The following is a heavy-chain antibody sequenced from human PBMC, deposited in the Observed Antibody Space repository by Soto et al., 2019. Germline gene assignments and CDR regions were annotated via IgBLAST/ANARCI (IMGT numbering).Heavy chain of an antibody. CDR3: ARHAWDIVLVPAAPHYYYYGMDV. J-gene: IGHJ6*02. CDR2: IYPGGSDT. CDR1: GYSFTSYW. D-gene: IGHD2-2*01. Sequence: GESLKISCKGSGYSFTSYWIGWVRQMPGKGLEWMGIIYPGGSDTRYSPSFQGQVTISADKSISTAYLQWSSLKASDTAMYYCARHAWDIVLVPAAPHYYYYGMDVWGQGTTVTVSS. V-gene: IGHV5-51*01.